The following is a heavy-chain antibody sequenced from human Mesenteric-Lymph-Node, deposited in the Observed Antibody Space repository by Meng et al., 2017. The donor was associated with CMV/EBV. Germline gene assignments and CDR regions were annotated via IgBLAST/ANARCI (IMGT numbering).Heavy chain of an antibody. J-gene: IGHJ5*02. V-gene: IGHV1-2*02. CDR3: ARELGRGGNYFYYGMDP. Sequence: ASVKVSCKASGYTFTSYYIHWVRQAPGQGLEWMGWIDPNSGGTNYAQNFQGRVTMTRDTSISTASMELSRLRSDDTAVYYCARELGRGGNYFYYGMDPWGQGTLVTVSS. CDR1: GYTFTSYY. D-gene: IGHD3-10*01. CDR2: IDPNSGGT.